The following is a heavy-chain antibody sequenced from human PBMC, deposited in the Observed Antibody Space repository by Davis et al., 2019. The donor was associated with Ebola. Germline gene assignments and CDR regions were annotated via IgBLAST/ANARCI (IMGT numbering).Heavy chain of an antibody. CDR1: GFTFRSSA. J-gene: IGHJ4*02. CDR3: AKHPTPFWSGYYILATYEY. CDR2: ISHSGDTT. V-gene: IGHV3-23*01. Sequence: PGGSLRLSCAASGFTFRSSAMSWVRQAPGKGLEWVSGISHSGDTTYYADSVKGRFTSSRDNSKNTLYLRMNSLRAEDTAVYYCAKHPTPFWSGYYILATYEYWGQGTLVTVSS. D-gene: IGHD3-3*01.